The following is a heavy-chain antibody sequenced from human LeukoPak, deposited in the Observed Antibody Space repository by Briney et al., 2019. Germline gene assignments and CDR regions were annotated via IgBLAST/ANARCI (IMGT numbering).Heavy chain of an antibody. CDR1: GYTFTSYG. D-gene: IGHD3-3*01. J-gene: IGHJ3*02. Sequence: GSVKVSCKASGYTFTSYGISWVRQAPGQGLEWMGWISAYNGNTNYAQKFQGRVTMTADTSTSTAYMELRSLRSDDTALYYCAKVKSTLEWSNAFDIWGQGTMVTVSS. CDR2: ISAYNGNT. V-gene: IGHV1-18*01. CDR3: AKVKSTLEWSNAFDI.